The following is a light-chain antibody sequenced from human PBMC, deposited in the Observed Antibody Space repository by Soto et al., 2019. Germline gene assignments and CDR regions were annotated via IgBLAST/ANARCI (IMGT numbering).Light chain of an antibody. CDR1: QSVSSN. J-gene: IGKJ1*01. CDR3: QQYGSSPRT. Sequence: VLNPPPPTLSESPGERATLSRRASQSVSSNLAWYQQKPGQAPRLLIYGASTRATGIPARFSGSGSGTEFTLTISSLQSEDFAVYYCQQYGSSPRTFGQGTKVDIK. CDR2: GAS. V-gene: IGKV3-15*01.